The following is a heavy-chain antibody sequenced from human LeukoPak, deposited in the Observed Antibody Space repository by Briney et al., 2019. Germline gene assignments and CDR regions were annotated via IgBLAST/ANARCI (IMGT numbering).Heavy chain of an antibody. V-gene: IGHV3-48*03. CDR1: GFTFSSYE. CDR3: ARGSGTSGYYDSSGYYKLSRWFDP. Sequence: PGGSLRLSCAASGFTFSSYEVNWVRQAPGKGLEWVSYISSSSSTIYYADSVKGRFTISRDNAKNSLYLQMNSLRAEDTAVYYCARGSGTSGYYDSSGYYKLSRWFDPWGQGTLVTVSS. CDR2: ISSSSSTI. J-gene: IGHJ5*02. D-gene: IGHD3-22*01.